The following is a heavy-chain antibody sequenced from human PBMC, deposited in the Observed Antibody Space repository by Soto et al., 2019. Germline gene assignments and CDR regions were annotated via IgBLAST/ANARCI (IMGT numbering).Heavy chain of an antibody. V-gene: IGHV1-18*04. J-gene: IGHJ6*02. D-gene: IGHD3-22*01. CDR3: ARNYYDSSGYSALDYGMDV. CDR1: GYTFTSYG. Sequence: GASVKVSCKASGYTFTSYGISWVRQAPGQGLEWMGWISAYNGNTNYAQKLQGRVTMTTDTSTSTAYMELRSLRSDDTAVYYCARNYYDSSGYSALDYGMDVWGQGTTVTVSS. CDR2: ISAYNGNT.